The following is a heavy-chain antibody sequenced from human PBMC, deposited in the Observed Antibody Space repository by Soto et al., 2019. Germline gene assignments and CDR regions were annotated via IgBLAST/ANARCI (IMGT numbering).Heavy chain of an antibody. J-gene: IGHJ6*02. CDR1: GGTFSSYA. CDR3: ARDGYSYGPYGMDV. Sequence: QVQLVQSGAEVKKPGSSVKVSCKASGGTFSSYAISWVRQAPGQGLEWIGGIIPIFGTANYAQKFQGRVTITADESTSTAYMELSSLRSEDTAVYYCARDGYSYGPYGMDVWGQGTTVTVSS. V-gene: IGHV1-69*01. D-gene: IGHD5-18*01. CDR2: IIPIFGTA.